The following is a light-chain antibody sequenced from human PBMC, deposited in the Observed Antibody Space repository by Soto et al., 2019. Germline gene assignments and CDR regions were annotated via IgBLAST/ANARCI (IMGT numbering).Light chain of an antibody. CDR1: QSIKNW. V-gene: IGKV1-39*01. CDR3: QQSYSTTWT. J-gene: IGKJ1*01. CDR2: AAS. Sequence: DIQMSQCPSTLSSSVGGRVTITCRASQSIKNWLAWYQQKPGKAPKLLIYAASSLQSGVPSRFSGSGSGTDFTLTISSLQPEDFATYYCQQSYSTTWTLGQGTKVDI.